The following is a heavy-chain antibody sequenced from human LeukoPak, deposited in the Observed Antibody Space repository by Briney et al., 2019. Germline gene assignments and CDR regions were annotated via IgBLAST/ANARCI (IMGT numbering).Heavy chain of an antibody. Sequence: GRSLRLSCAASGFTFSNYGMHWVRQAPGKGLEWVAVLSYDGINKYYADSVKGRFTISRDNAKNSLYLQMNSPRAEDMALYYCAKGRVGATYPGYFDYWGQGTLVTVSS. D-gene: IGHD1-26*01. CDR3: AKGRVGATYPGYFDY. CDR1: GFTFSNYG. J-gene: IGHJ4*02. V-gene: IGHV3-30*18. CDR2: LSYDGINK.